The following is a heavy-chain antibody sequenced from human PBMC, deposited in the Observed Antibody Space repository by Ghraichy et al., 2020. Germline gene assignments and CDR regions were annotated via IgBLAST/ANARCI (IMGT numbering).Heavy chain of an antibody. V-gene: IGHV4-31*03. D-gene: IGHD3-22*01. CDR2: IYYSGST. CDR1: GGSISSGGYY. Sequence: SQTLSLTCTVSGGSISSGGYYWSWIRQHPGKGLEWIGYIYYSGSTYYNPSLKSRVTISVDTSKNQFSLKLSSLTAADTAVYYCARGSFDDSSGEYYFDYWGQGTLVTVSS. J-gene: IGHJ4*02. CDR3: ARGSFDDSSGEYYFDY.